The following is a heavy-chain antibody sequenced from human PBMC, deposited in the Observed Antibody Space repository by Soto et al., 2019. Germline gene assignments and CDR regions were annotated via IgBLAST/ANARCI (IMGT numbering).Heavy chain of an antibody. Sequence: VQLLESGGGVVQPGGSLRLSCAASGFTLNTYAISWVRQAPGKGLEWVSTMGGSDTTTYYADSVKGRFTVSRDNSKTTPYLHITSLRAEDTAVYYCANSSSSPFQRWFDPWGQGTLVTVSS. D-gene: IGHD6-6*01. CDR2: MGGSDTTT. CDR3: ANSSSSPFQRWFDP. V-gene: IGHV3-23*01. CDR1: GFTLNTYA. J-gene: IGHJ5*02.